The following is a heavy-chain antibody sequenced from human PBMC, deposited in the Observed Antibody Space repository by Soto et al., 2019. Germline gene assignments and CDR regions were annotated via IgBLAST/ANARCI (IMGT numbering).Heavy chain of an antibody. CDR1: GFTFSDYY. CDR2: ISSSSSYT. Sequence: GGSLRLSCAASGFTFSDYYMSWIRQAPGKGLEWVSYISSSSSYTNYADSVKGRFTISRDNAKNSLYLQMNSLRAEDTAVYYCARDSMITMVRGVTDYWGQGTLVTVSS. V-gene: IGHV3-11*05. J-gene: IGHJ4*02. CDR3: ARDSMITMVRGVTDY. D-gene: IGHD3-10*01.